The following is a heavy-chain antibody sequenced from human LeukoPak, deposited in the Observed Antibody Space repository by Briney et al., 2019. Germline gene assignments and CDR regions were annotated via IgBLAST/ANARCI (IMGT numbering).Heavy chain of an antibody. CDR3: ARGAIFGVVITGNAFDI. D-gene: IGHD3-3*01. CDR1: VGTFIIYA. V-gene: IGHV1-69*05. CDR2: IIPIFGTA. Sequence: SVTVSFTASVGTFIIYAISWVRQAPGQGGGWMGGIIPIFGTANYAQKFQGRVTITTDQSTSTAYMELSSLRSEDTAVYYCARGAIFGVVITGNAFDIWGQGTMVTVSS. J-gene: IGHJ3*02.